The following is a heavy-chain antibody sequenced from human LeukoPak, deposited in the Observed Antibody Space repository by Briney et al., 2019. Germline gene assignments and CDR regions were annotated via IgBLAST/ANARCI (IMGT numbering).Heavy chain of an antibody. Sequence: GGSLRLSCAASGFTFNNSWMNWVRQAPGKGLEWVANIKQDGSEKYYIDSVKGRFSISRDNTKNSLYLQINSLRADDTAVYYCARDFLFWGQGTMVAVSS. CDR2: IKQDGSEK. CDR1: GFTFNNSW. CDR3: ARDFLF. J-gene: IGHJ4*02. V-gene: IGHV3-7*03.